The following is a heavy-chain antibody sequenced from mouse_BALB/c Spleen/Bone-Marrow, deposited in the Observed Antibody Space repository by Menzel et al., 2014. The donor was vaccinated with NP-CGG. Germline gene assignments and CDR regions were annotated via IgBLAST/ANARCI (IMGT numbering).Heavy chain of an antibody. CDR2: ISTCYGDT. D-gene: IGHD1-1*01. V-gene: IGHV1S137*01. CDR1: GYTFTDYD. CDR3: ARWDFGSHCFDY. J-gene: IGHJ2*01. Sequence: VKLQESGAELVRPGVSVKISCKGSGYTFTDYDLHWVKQSHARSLEWIGVISTCYGDTTYNPKLKGKATMTVDKSSTTAYMELARLTSEDSAIYYCARWDFGSHCFDYWGQGTTLTVSS.